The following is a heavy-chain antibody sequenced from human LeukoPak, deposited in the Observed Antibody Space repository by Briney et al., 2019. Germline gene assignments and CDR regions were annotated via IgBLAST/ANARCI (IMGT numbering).Heavy chain of an antibody. J-gene: IGHJ4*02. CDR1: GFTFSAYI. CDR3: ARAGDSGSYLFFDY. Sequence: GGSLRLSCAASGFTFSAYIMNWVRQAQGKGLEWVSSISSSSTYIYYADSVKGRFTISRDNAKNSLYLQMNILRAEDTAVYYCARAGDSGSYLFFDYWGQGTLVTVSS. V-gene: IGHV3-21*01. CDR2: ISSSSTYI. D-gene: IGHD1-26*01.